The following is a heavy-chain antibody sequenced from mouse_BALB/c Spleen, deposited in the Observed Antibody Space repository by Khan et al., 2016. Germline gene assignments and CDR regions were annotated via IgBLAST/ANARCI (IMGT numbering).Heavy chain of an antibody. V-gene: IGHV2-2*02. J-gene: IGHJ1*01. CDR3: ARSGPDWCFDV. CDR2: IWSGGNT. Sequence: VQLQESGPGLVQPSQNLSITCTVSGFSLSTYGVHWIRQSPGEGLEWLGVIWSGGNTDYNAAFISRLSITTDTSTRQVFFKMNSLQPNDTAIYDCARSGPDWCFDVWGAGTPVTVSS. CDR1: GFSLSTYG.